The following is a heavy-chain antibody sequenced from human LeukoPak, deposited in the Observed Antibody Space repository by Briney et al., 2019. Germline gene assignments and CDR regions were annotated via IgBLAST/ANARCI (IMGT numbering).Heavy chain of an antibody. D-gene: IGHD4-11*01. V-gene: IGHV1-18*01. CDR1: GYTFTSYG. J-gene: IGHJ6*03. CDR3: ARGTVSGMDYYYMDV. Sequence: ASVKVSCKTSGYTFTSYGINWVRQAPGQGLEWMGWISTSSGNTKYAQNIQGRVTLTTDTTTRTAYMELRSLGSDDTAVYYCARGTVSGMDYYYMDVWGKGITVTVSS. CDR2: ISTSSGNT.